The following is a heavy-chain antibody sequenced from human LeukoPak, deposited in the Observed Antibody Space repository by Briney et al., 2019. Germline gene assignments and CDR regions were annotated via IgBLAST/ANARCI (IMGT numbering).Heavy chain of an antibody. J-gene: IGHJ2*01. CDR1: GFTFSYYW. CDR3: ARTYLVGWYFDL. Sequence: GGSLRLSCAASGFTFSYYWMHWVRQAPGKGLVWVSRISGDGSSTNYADSVKGRFTISRDNAKNTLYLQMNSLRAEDTAVYYCARTYLVGWYFDLCGRGTLVTVSS. V-gene: IGHV3-74*01. D-gene: IGHD3-16*01. CDR2: ISGDGSST.